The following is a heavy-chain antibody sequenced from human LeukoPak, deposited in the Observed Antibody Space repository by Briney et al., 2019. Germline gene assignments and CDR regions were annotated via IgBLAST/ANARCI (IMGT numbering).Heavy chain of an antibody. CDR1: GGSISSYY. V-gene: IGHV4-59*01. CDR2: IYYSGST. Sequence: SETLSLTCTASGGSISSYYWSWIRQPPGKGLEWIGYIYYSGSTNYNPSLKSRVTISVDTSTNQFSLELSTVTAADTTVFYCSSLSMVRGVIMDYWGQGTLVTVSS. D-gene: IGHD3-10*01. J-gene: IGHJ4*02. CDR3: SSLSMVRGVIMDY.